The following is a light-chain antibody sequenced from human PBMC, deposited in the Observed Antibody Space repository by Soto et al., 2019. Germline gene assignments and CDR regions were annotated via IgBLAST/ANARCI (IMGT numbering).Light chain of an antibody. J-gene: IGLJ1*01. Sequence: QSALTQPRSVSGSPGQSVTISCTGTSSDVGGYNYVSWYQQHPGKAPKLMIYDVSKRPSGVPDRFSGSKSGNTASLTISGLQAEDESDYDCCSYARSCTSGGYVFGTGPTDPVL. CDR2: DVS. CDR3: CSYARSCTSGGYV. V-gene: IGLV2-11*01. CDR1: SSDVGGYNY.